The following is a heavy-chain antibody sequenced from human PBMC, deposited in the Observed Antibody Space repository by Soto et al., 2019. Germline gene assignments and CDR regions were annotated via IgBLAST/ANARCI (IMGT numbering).Heavy chain of an antibody. CDR1: GGTFSRYA. CDR2: IILIFGPA. CDR3: ASGARVLENCFSTNCYPQEP. V-gene: IGHV1-69*12. J-gene: IGHJ4*02. D-gene: IGHD2-2*01. Sequence: QVQLVQSGAEVKKPGSSVKDSCKAPGGTFSRYALSWVRQTPGQGLEWMGGIILIFGPANYTQKLKGRVTIIADESTSTAYMELCSLRSEDTAVYFCASGARVLENCFSTNCYPQEPWCQGTLVTVSS.